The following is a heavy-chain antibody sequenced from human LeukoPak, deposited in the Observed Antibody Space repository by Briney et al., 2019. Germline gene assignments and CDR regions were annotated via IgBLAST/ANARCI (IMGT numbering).Heavy chain of an antibody. CDR2: IDPEDGET. J-gene: IGHJ4*02. V-gene: IGHV1-24*01. CDR1: GYTLIEIS. CDR3: VTEYLGH. Sequence: GASVKVSCKVSGYTLIEISIYWVRQAAGKGLEWMGGIDPEDGETIYAQKFQGRVTMTEDTSTGTAYMDLSSLTSEDTAVYYCVTEYLGHWGQGTLVIVSS.